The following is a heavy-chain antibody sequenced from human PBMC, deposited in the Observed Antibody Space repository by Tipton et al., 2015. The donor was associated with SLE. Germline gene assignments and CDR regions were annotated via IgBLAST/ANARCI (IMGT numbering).Heavy chain of an antibody. J-gene: IGHJ4*02. D-gene: IGHD4-17*01. CDR1: GGSISSGGYS. CDR2: IYHSGST. CDR3: AREDGDKNYFDY. Sequence: TLSLTCAVSGGSISSGGYSWSWIRQPPGKGLEWIGYIYHSGSTYYNPSLKSRVTISVDRSKNQFSLKLSSVTAADTAMYYCAREDGDKNYFDYWGQGTLVTVSS. V-gene: IGHV4-30-2*01.